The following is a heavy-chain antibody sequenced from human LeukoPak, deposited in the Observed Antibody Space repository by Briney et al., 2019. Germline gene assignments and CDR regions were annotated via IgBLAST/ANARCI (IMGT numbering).Heavy chain of an antibody. D-gene: IGHD1-1*01. Sequence: PSETLSLTCTVSGGSVCSGSYYWRWIRQPPGKGLEWIGYVYYSGSTNYNPSLKSRVTIPVDTSKNQFSLKLSSVTAADTAVYYCAREGPQLGLDYWGQGTLVTVSS. J-gene: IGHJ4*02. CDR2: VYYSGST. CDR3: AREGPQLGLDY. CDR1: GGSVCSGSYY. V-gene: IGHV4-61*01.